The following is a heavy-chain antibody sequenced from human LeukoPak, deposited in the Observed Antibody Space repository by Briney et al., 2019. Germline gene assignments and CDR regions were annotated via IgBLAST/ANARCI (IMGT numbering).Heavy chain of an antibody. D-gene: IGHD4-23*01. CDR1: GFTFSSYA. J-gene: IGHJ4*02. V-gene: IGHV3-23*01. CDR3: AKGRLRGGNMDY. CDR2: ISGSGGST. Sequence: GGSLRLSCAASGFTFSSYAMSWVRQAPGKGLEWVSAISGSGGSTYYADSVKGLFTISRDNSKNTPYLQMNSLRAEDTAVYYCAKGRLRGGNMDYWGQGTLVTVSS.